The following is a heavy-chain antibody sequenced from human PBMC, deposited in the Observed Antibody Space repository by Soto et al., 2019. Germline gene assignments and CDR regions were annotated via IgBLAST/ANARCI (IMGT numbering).Heavy chain of an antibody. J-gene: IGHJ4*02. D-gene: IGHD3-16*01. CDR3: LPFTYDY. CDR2: ISYDGSNK. V-gene: IGHV3-30*03. Sequence: GGSLRLSCAASGFTFSSYGMHWVRQAPGKGLEWVAVISYDGSNKYYADSVKGRFTISRDNSKNTLYLQMNSLRAEDTAVYYCLPFTYDYWGQGTLVTVSS. CDR1: GFTFSSYG.